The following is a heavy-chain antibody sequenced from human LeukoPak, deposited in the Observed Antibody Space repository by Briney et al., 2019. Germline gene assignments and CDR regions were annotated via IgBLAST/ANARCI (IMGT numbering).Heavy chain of an antibody. CDR2: INPDSGGT. CDR1: GYTYTGYY. V-gene: IGHV1-2*06. Sequence: GASVKVSCKASGYTYTGYYMHWVRQAPGQGLEWMGRINPDSGGTNYAQKFQGRVTMTRDTSISTAYMELSRLRSDDTAVYYCARAGTGYSSSWRSGASVDYWGQGTLVTVSS. D-gene: IGHD6-13*01. CDR3: ARAGTGYSSSWRSGASVDY. J-gene: IGHJ4*02.